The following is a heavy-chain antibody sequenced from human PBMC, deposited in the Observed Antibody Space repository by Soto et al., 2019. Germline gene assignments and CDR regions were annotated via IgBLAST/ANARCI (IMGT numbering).Heavy chain of an antibody. J-gene: IGHJ4*02. CDR3: ARQGSSGWYFFDY. Sequence: ASVKVSCKASGYIFTKYAMHWVRQAPGQRLEWMGWINAGNGNTKYSQRFQGRVTITRDTSASTVYMELSSLRSEDTAVYYCARQGSSGWYFFDYWGQGTLVTVSS. CDR2: INAGNGNT. V-gene: IGHV1-3*01. D-gene: IGHD6-19*01. CDR1: GYIFTKYA.